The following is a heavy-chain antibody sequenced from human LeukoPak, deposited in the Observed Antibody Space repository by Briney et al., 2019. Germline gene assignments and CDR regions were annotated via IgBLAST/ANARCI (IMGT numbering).Heavy chain of an antibody. CDR1: GGSISSSSYY. J-gene: IGHJ4*02. D-gene: IGHD3-22*01. CDR3: AREIQDYYDSNCLFDH. V-gene: IGHV4-39*07. Sequence: SETLSLTCTVSGGSISSSSYYWGWIRQPPGKGLEWIGSIYYSGSTYYNPSLRSRVTISVDTSKNQFSLSLSSVTAADTAVYYCAREIQDYYDSNCLFDHWGQGTLVTVSS. CDR2: IYYSGST.